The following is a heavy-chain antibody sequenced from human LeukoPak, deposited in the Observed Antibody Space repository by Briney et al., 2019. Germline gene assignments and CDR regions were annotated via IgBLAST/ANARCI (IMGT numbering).Heavy chain of an antibody. CDR2: IYYSGST. Sequence: SETLSLTCTVSGGSISSGGYYWSWIRQHPGKGLVWIGYIYYSGSTYYNPSLKSRVTISVDTSQNQFSLKLSSVTAADTAVYYCANSRMLRNWFDPWGQGTLVTVSS. V-gene: IGHV4-31*03. D-gene: IGHD2-8*01. CDR3: ANSRMLRNWFDP. J-gene: IGHJ5*02. CDR1: GGSISSGGYY.